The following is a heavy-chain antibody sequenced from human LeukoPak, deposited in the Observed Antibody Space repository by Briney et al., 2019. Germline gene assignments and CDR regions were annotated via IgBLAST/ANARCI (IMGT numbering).Heavy chain of an antibody. V-gene: IGHV3-33*01. Sequence: GGSLRLSCAASGFTFSSYGMHWVRQAPGKGLEWVAVIWYDGSNKYYADSVKGRFTISRDNSKNTLYLQMNSLRAEDTAVYYCARVRLERRPRDALDIWGQGTMVTVSS. CDR2: IWYDGSNK. D-gene: IGHD1-1*01. CDR1: GFTFSSYG. J-gene: IGHJ3*02. CDR3: ARVRLERRPRDALDI.